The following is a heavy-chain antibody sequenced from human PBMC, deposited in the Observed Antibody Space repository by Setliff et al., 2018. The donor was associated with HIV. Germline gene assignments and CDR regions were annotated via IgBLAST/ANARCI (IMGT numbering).Heavy chain of an antibody. CDR2: VSSRGDT. V-gene: IGHV4-4*07. CDR1: DSGTYY. Sequence: SETLSLTCTVSDSGTYYWSWIRQPAGKGLEWIGRVSSRGDTNYNPSLKSRVTMSVDTSKNLFSLKLTSVTASDTAVYYCARAAAGNTGPFDLWGQGSPVTVSS. J-gene: IGHJ4*02. D-gene: IGHD4-17*01. CDR3: ARAAAGNTGPFDL.